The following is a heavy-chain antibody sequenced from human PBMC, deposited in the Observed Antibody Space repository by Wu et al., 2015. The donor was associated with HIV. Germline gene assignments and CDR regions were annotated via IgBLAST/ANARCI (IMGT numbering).Heavy chain of an antibody. D-gene: IGHD6-13*01. CDR1: GYTFTGYY. Sequence: ASVKVSCKASGYTFTGYYMHWVRQAPGQGLEWMGWINPNSGGTNYAQKFQGRVTMTRDTSISTAYMELSRLRSDDTAVCYCARESSPFAQSFDYWGQGTLVTVSS. J-gene: IGHJ4*02. CDR2: INPNSGGT. CDR3: ARESSPFAQSFDY. V-gene: IGHV1-2*02.